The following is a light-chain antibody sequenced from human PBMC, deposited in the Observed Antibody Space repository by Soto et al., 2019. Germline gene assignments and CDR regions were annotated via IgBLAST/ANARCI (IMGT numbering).Light chain of an antibody. Sequence: EKVMTQSPATLSVSPGERSTLSCRASQNVKTRLAWYQQKPGQAPRLLIYDAFTRATGIPARFSGSASGTEFTLTISSLQSEDFAVYYCQQYAEWPLTFGGGTKVGIK. V-gene: IGKV3-15*01. CDR1: QNVKTR. CDR3: QQYAEWPLT. J-gene: IGKJ4*01. CDR2: DAF.